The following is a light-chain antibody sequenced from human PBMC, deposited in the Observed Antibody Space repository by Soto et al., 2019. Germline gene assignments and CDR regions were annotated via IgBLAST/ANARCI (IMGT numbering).Light chain of an antibody. CDR3: QQLFDSPIT. CDR2: AAS. CDR1: QVISTY. V-gene: IGKV1-9*01. Sequence: DIQLTQSPSFLSQPLLDSLTITCRSSQVISTYLAWYHVQPGKAPKLLIYAASTLESGVPSRFSATVSGTEFSLTITSLQPEDFATYYCQQLFDSPITFGQGTRLEIK. J-gene: IGKJ5*01.